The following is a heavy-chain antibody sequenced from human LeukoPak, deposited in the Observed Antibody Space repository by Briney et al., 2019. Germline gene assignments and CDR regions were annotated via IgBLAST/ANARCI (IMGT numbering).Heavy chain of an antibody. CDR2: VSQSGST. CDR1: GGSISSTNW. D-gene: IGHD3-10*01. CDR3: AREIRGGFTPGAY. Sequence: PSETLSLTCAVSGGSISSTNWWSWVRQPPGKGLEWIGEVSQSGSTNYNPSLKSRVTISIDKSKNHLSLKLSSVTAADTAVYYCAREIRGGFTPGAYWGQGTLVTVSS. V-gene: IGHV4-4*02. J-gene: IGHJ4*02.